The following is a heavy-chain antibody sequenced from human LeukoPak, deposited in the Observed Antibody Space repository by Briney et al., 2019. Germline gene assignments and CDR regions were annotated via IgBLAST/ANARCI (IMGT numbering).Heavy chain of an antibody. J-gene: IGHJ5*02. CDR3: ARGGSRTAFDP. CDR2: IFYTGST. CDR1: GGSFSSYY. D-gene: IGHD1-1*01. V-gene: IGHV4-59*12. Sequence: SETLSLTCTVSGGSFSSYYWNWIRQSPGEGPEWIGFIFYTGSTNYNPSLKSRVTITVDTSKNQFSLKLKSVTAADTAVYYCARGGSRTAFDPWGQGTLVTVSS.